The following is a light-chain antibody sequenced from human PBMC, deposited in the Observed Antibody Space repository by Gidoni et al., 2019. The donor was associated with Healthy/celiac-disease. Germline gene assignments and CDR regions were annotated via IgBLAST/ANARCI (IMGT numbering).Light chain of an antibody. Sequence: IQITQSPSSLSASVGVRVSITIRASKSIRSYLNWYQKKPGKAPKLLIYAASSLQSGVTSRFSGSGSGTDFTLTISSLKTEDFATYYCEQSYSTHPTFGQGTKLEIK. CDR1: KSIRSY. V-gene: IGKV1-39*01. J-gene: IGKJ2*01. CDR2: AAS. CDR3: EQSYSTHPT.